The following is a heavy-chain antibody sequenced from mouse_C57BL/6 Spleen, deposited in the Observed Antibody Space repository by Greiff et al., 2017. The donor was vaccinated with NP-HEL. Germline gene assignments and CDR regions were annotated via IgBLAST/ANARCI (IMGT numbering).Heavy chain of an antibody. V-gene: IGHV1-53*01. D-gene: IGHD1-1*01. CDR1: GYTFTSYW. CDR3: ARSGAVVAPMDY. J-gene: IGHJ4*01. Sequence: QVQLQQPGTELVKPGASVKLSCKASGYTFTSYWMHWVKQRPGQGLEWIGNINPSNGGTKYNEKFKSKATLTVDKSSSPAYMQLSSLTSEDSAVYYCARSGAVVAPMDYWGQGTSVTVSS. CDR2: INPSNGGT.